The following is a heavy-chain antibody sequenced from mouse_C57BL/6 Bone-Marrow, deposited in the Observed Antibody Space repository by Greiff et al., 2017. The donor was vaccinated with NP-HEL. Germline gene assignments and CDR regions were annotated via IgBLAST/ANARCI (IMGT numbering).Heavy chain of an antibody. CDR3: AKVSTMIKWFAY. CDR2: IDPSDSYT. V-gene: IGHV1-59*01. CDR1: GYTFTSYW. D-gene: IGHD2-4*01. J-gene: IGHJ3*01. Sequence: QVQLKQPGAELVRPGTSVKLSCKASGYTFTSYWMHWVKQRPGQGLEWIGVIDPSDSYTNYNQKFKGKATLTVDTSSRTAYMQLSSLTSEDSAVCYSAKVSTMIKWFAYWGQGTLVTVSA.